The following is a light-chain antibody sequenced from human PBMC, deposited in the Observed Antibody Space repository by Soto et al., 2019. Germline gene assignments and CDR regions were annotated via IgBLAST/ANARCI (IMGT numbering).Light chain of an antibody. J-gene: IGKJ1*01. CDR3: QQYGSSPRK. V-gene: IGKV3-20*01. CDR1: QSVSSSY. Sequence: EIVLTQSPGTLSLSPGERATLSCRASQSVSSSYLAWYPQKTGQAPRLLIYVASSRATGIPDRFSGSGSGTDFTLTISRLEPEEFALYYGQQYGSSPRKFGQWTKVYIK. CDR2: VAS.